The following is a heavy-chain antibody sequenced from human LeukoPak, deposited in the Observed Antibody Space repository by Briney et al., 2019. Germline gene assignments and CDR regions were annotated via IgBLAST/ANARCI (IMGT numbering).Heavy chain of an antibody. CDR3: ARDEVVAAPNYFGMVV. D-gene: IGHD2-15*01. CDR2: IIPIFGTA. J-gene: IGHJ6*02. Sequence: SVKVSCKASGGTFNSYAITWVRQAPGQGLEWMGGIIPIFGTANYAQKFQGRVTLTRDTSLSTAYMELSNLRSDDTAVYYCARDEVVAAPNYFGMVVWGQGTTVSVSS. CDR1: GGTFNSYA. V-gene: IGHV1-69*05.